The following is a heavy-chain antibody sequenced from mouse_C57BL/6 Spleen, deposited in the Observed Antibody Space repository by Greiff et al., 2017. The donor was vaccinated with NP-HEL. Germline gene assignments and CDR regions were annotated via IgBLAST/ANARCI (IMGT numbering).Heavy chain of an antibody. CDR1: GFNITDYY. D-gene: IGHD1-1*01. J-gene: IGHJ4*01. Sequence: VQLKQSGAELVKPGASVKLSCTASGFNITDYYMHWVKQRTEQGLEWIGRLDPEDGETKYAPKFQGKATITADTSSNTAYLQLSSLTSEDTAVYYCARSGTTVVARAMDYWGQGTSVTVSS. CDR3: ARSGTTVVARAMDY. V-gene: IGHV14-2*01. CDR2: LDPEDGET.